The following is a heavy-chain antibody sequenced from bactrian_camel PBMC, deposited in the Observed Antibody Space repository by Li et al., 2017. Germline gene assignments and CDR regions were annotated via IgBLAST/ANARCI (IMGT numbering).Heavy chain of an antibody. J-gene: IGHJ4*01. Sequence: QLVESGGGSVQAGGTLRLSCAVSAYTFTTICLAWFRQAPGKEREGVARIYTGDTRTRYAKSANGRFTISQDNGKRKVYLQIDNLAPEDTGMYYCAAYKDSIGINCNERDTIESGAYNYWGQGTQVTVS. CDR3: AAYKDSIGINCNERDTIESGAYNY. CDR1: AYTFTTIC. CDR2: IYTGDTRT. D-gene: IGHD1*01. V-gene: IGHV3S40*01.